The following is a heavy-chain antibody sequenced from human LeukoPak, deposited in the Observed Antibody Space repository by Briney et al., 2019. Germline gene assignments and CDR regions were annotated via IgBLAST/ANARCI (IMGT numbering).Heavy chain of an antibody. V-gene: IGHV4-59*01. CDR3: ARDLSGIAAAGTSYLLGY. J-gene: IGHJ4*02. CDR1: GGSISSYY. CDR2: IYYSGST. D-gene: IGHD6-13*01. Sequence: SETLSLTCTVSGGSISSYYWSWIRQPPGKGLEWIGYIYYSGSTNYNPSLKSRVTISVDTSKNQFSLKLSSVTVADTAVYYCARDLSGIAAAGTSYLLGYWGQGTLVTVSS.